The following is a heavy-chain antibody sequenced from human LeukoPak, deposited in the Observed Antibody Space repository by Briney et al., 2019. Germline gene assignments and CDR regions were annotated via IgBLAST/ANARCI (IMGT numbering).Heavy chain of an antibody. CDR1: GFTFRGYA. CDR3: VKDRWIDY. CDR2: ISSNGDST. D-gene: IGHD5-24*01. V-gene: IGHV3-64D*06. J-gene: IGHJ4*02. Sequence: GGSLNLSFSVPGFTFRGYAMTWFGKPPGKGLQYVSSISSNGDSTYYAASVKGRFTISRDNSKSTLYLQMSSLRAEDTAVYYCVKDRWIDYWGQGALVTVSS.